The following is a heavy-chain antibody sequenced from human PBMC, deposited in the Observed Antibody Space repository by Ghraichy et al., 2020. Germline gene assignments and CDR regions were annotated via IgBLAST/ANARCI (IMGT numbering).Heavy chain of an antibody. CDR2: ISSRRYI. CDR1: GFTFSTYS. V-gene: IGHV3-21*01. Sequence: GGSLRLSCAASGFTFSTYSMNWVRQAPGKGLEWVSYISSRRYIYYADSVKGRFIISRDNPKNSLYLQMNSLRAEDTAVYYCASAPDYSSGWYVAVGDYFYGMDVWGQGTTVTVSS. D-gene: IGHD6-19*01. J-gene: IGHJ6*02. CDR3: ASAPDYSSGWYVAVGDYFYGMDV.